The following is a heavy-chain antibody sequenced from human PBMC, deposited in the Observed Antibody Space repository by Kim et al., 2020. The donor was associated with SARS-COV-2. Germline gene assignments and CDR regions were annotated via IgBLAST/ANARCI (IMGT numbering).Heavy chain of an antibody. D-gene: IGHD6-13*01. Sequence: ADSVKGRFTISGDNAKTSLYLQMNSLRAEDTAVYYCARQLSSSLIDYWGQGTLVTVSS. CDR3: ARQLSSSLIDY. V-gene: IGHV3-21*01. J-gene: IGHJ4*02.